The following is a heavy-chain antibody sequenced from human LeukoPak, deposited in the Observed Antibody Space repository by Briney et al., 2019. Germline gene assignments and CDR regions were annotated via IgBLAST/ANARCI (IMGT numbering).Heavy chain of an antibody. Sequence: GASVKVSCKASGYTFTGYSMHWVRQAPGQGLEWMGWINPNSGGTHYAQKFQGRVTMTRDTSISTAYMELSRLRSDDTAVYYCARVKGITMVRGVTLTAFGYYGMDVWGQGTTVTVSS. CDR2: INPNSGGT. CDR1: GYTFTGYS. J-gene: IGHJ6*02. V-gene: IGHV1-2*02. CDR3: ARVKGITMVRGVTLTAFGYYGMDV. D-gene: IGHD3-10*01.